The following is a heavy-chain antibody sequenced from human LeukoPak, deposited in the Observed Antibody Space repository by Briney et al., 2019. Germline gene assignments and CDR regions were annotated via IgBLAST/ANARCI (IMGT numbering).Heavy chain of an antibody. CDR3: ASSGDYRLDL. CDR1: LGSIISDNYY. J-gene: IGHJ5*02. D-gene: IGHD5-12*01. V-gene: IGHV4-61*05. CDR2: IYYSGGT. Sequence: PETLSLTCTVSLGSIISDNYYGRWIRQPPGKGVVCIGYIYYSGGTNYNPSLRSRGSISLDKAKNQFTLNLNSVTAADTAVYYCASSGDYRLDLWGQGILVTVSS.